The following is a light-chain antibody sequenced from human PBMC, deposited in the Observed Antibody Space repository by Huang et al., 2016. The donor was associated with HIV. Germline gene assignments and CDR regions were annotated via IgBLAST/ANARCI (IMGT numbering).Light chain of an antibody. CDR2: GAS. CDR1: QGVSSN. CDR3: QQYNNWPPT. Sequence: EIVMTQSPATLSVSPGERATLSCRASQGVSSNLAWYQQKPGQAPRLLIYGASTRATGIPARFSGSVSGTEFTLTISSLQSEDFAVYYCQQYNNWPPTFGQGTKLEIK. J-gene: IGKJ2*01. V-gene: IGKV3-15*01.